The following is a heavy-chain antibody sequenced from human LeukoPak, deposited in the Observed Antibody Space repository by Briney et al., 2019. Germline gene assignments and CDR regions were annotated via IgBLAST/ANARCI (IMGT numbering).Heavy chain of an antibody. CDR3: ARGEGGWYFDL. V-gene: IGHV4-38-2*02. CDR2: IYHTGST. D-gene: IGHD3-16*01. J-gene: IGHJ2*01. Sequence: SETLSLTCTVSGYSISSGYYWGWIRQPPGKGLEWIVNIYHTGSTYYNPSLKSRVTISVDTSKNQFSLKLSSVTAADTAVYYCARGEGGWYFDLWGRGTLVTVSS. CDR1: GYSISSGYY.